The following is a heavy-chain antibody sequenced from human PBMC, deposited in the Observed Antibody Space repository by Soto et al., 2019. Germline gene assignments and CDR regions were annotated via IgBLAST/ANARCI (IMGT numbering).Heavy chain of an antibody. V-gene: IGHV3-48*02. D-gene: IGHD3-3*01. CDR1: GFSLSDYA. Sequence: LRLSCVASGFSLSDYAVNWVRQAPGKGLEWVSFISSDSRTIYYADSVEGRFTVSRDNARNSVSLQMDSLRDEDAAVYYCARIKLVEWFFINVDVYDMDVWGQGAPVTVSS. J-gene: IGHJ6*02. CDR2: ISSDSRTI. CDR3: ARIKLVEWFFINVDVYDMDV.